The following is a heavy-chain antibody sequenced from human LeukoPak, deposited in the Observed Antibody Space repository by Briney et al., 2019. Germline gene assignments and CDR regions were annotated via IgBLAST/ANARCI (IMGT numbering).Heavy chain of an antibody. CDR1: GFTFSSYG. Sequence: GGSLRLSCAASGFTFSSYGMHWVRQAPGKGLEWVAVISYDGSNKYYADSVKGRFTISRDNSKNTLYLQMNSLRAEDTAVYYCAKEGGSDSSGYYPLKYWGQGTLVTISS. CDR2: ISYDGSNK. V-gene: IGHV3-30*18. CDR3: AKEGGSDSSGYYPLKY. J-gene: IGHJ4*02. D-gene: IGHD3-22*01.